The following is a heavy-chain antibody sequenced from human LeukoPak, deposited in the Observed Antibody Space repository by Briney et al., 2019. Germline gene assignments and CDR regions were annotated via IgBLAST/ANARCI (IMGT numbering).Heavy chain of an antibody. D-gene: IGHD3-3*01. J-gene: IGHJ4*02. CDR1: GFTFSSYE. Sequence: GGSLRLSCAASGFTFSSYEMNWVRQAPGKGLEWISYISSSVSTIYYADSVKGRFTISRDNAKNSLFLQMNSLRAEDTAIYYWARGESRWFLYSFDYWAQGTLVTVSS. CDR2: ISSSVSTI. CDR3: ARGESRWFLYSFDY. V-gene: IGHV3-48*03.